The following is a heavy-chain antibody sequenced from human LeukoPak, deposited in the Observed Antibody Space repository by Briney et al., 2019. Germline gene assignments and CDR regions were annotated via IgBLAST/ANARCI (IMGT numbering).Heavy chain of an antibody. CDR3: ARAYSYASGYFDY. D-gene: IGHD5-18*01. V-gene: IGHV3-21*01. J-gene: IGHJ4*02. CDR1: GFTFTNYG. CDR2: ISSSSSYI. Sequence: AGRPLRLSCAASGFTFTNYGMNWVRQAPGKGLEWVSCISSSSSYIYYADSVKGRFTISRDNTKNSLYLQMNGLRAEDTAVYYCARAYSYASGYFDYWGQGTLVAVSS.